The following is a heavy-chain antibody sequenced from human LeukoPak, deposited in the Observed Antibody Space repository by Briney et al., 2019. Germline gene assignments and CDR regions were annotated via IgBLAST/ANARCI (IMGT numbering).Heavy chain of an antibody. CDR2: INPNSGGT. CDR1: GYTFTGYY. D-gene: IGHD4-17*01. J-gene: IGHJ3*02. Sequence: GASVKVSCKASGYTFTGYYMYWVRQAPGQGLEWMGWINPNSGGTNYAQKFQGRVTMTRDTSISTAYMELSRLRSDDTAVYYCARDLDMTTVTGAFDIWGQGTMVTVSS. CDR3: ARDLDMTTVTGAFDI. V-gene: IGHV1-2*02.